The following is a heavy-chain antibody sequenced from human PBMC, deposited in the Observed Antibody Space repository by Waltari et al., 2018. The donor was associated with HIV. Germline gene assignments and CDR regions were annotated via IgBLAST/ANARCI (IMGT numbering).Heavy chain of an antibody. CDR2: INPNSGDT. CDR3: TRVGFGSGTYYFPGGY. D-gene: IGHD3-10*01. Sequence: QVQLVQSGAEVKSPGDSVKVSCQASGYTFTGYYIHWVRQAPGQGLEWMGWINPNSGDTNYAQKFQGRVIRTRDTSINTVYMELSRLTSDDTAVYYCTRVGFGSGTYYFPGGYWGQGTLVTVSS. CDR1: GYTFTGYY. V-gene: IGHV1-2*02. J-gene: IGHJ4*02.